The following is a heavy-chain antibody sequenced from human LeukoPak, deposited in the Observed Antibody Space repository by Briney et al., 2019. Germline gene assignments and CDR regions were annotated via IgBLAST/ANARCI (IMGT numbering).Heavy chain of an antibody. D-gene: IGHD2-2*01. V-gene: IGHV3-20*04. Sequence: GGSLRLSWAAAGFTFDDYGMSWVRQAPGKGLEWVSGINWNGDSTGYADSVKGRFTISRDNAKNSLYLQLKSLKAEDPALYYCARDCSSTSCYASLDYWGQGTLVTVSS. J-gene: IGHJ4*02. CDR3: ARDCSSTSCYASLDY. CDR2: INWNGDST. CDR1: GFTFDDYG.